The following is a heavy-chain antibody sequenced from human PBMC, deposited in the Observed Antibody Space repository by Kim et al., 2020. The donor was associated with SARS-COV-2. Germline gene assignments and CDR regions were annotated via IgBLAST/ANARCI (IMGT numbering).Heavy chain of an antibody. CDR3: ARGLDDYSNYVVQLDAMDV. Sequence: GGSLRLSCAASGFTFSSYGMHWVRQAPGKGLEWVAVIWYDGSNKYYADSVKGRFTISRDNSKNTLYLQMNSLRAEDTAVYYCARGLDDYSNYVVQLDAMDVWGQGTTVTVSS. V-gene: IGHV3-33*01. D-gene: IGHD4-4*01. J-gene: IGHJ6*02. CDR1: GFTFSSYG. CDR2: IWYDGSNK.